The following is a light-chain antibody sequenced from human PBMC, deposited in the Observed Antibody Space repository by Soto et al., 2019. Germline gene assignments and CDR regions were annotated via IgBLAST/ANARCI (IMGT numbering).Light chain of an antibody. CDR1: SSDVGDYNY. CDR2: DVS. CDR3: SSHISSSTLL. J-gene: IGLJ2*01. Sequence: QSTLTQPASVSGSPGQSITISCTRTSSDVGDYNYVSWYQHHPGKAPKLMIYDVSDRPSWVSDRLSGSKSGNTASLTIWGLQAEDEADYFCSSHISSSTLLFGGRTKITVL. V-gene: IGLV2-14*03.